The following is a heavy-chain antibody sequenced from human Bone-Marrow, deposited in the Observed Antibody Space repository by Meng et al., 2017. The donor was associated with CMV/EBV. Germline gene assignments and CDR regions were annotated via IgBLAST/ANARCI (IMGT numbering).Heavy chain of an antibody. Sequence: SCTVSGGSISSYYWSWIRQPPGKGLEWIGYIYYSGSTNYNPSLKSRVTISVDTSKNQFSLKLSSVTAADTAVYYCARSRDDFWSGYPDAFDIWGQGTMVTV. V-gene: IGHV4-59*01. CDR1: GGSISSYY. D-gene: IGHD3-3*01. J-gene: IGHJ3*02. CDR3: ARSRDDFWSGYPDAFDI. CDR2: IYYSGST.